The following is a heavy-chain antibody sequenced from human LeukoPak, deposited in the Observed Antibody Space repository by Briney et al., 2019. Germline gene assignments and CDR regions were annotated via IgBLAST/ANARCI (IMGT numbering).Heavy chain of an antibody. CDR3: GRVEMASVKDY. V-gene: IGHV1-18*01. J-gene: IGHJ4*02. CDR2: ISPYNGDT. CDR1: GYTFTSYG. Sequence: ASVKVSCNASGYTFTSYGITWVRRAPGQRLEWMGWISPYNGDTHYAQSFQGRVTMTTDTSTSTDYMELRSLRSDDTAVYYCGRVEMASVKDYWGQGTLVTVSS. D-gene: IGHD5-24*01.